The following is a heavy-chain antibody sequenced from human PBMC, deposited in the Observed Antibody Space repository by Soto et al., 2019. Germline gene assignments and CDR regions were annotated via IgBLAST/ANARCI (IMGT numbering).Heavy chain of an antibody. CDR2: ISAYNGNT. D-gene: IGHD6-19*01. CDR3: ARDGPPGEQWLVREGWFDP. Sequence: QVQLVQSGAEVKKPGASVKVSCKASGYTFTSYGISWVRQAPGQGLEWMGWISAYNGNTNYAQKLQGRVTMTTDTSTSTAYMELRSQRSDDTAVYYCARDGPPGEQWLVREGWFDPWGQGTLVTVSS. CDR1: GYTFTSYG. J-gene: IGHJ5*02. V-gene: IGHV1-18*01.